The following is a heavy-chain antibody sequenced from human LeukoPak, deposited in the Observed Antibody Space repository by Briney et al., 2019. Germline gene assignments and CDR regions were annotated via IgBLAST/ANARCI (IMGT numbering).Heavy chain of an antibody. J-gene: IGHJ4*02. CDR3: ARLRYCSSGSSYGLDY. V-gene: IGHV5-51*01. Sequence: GESLKISCKCSGYSFTSYWIGWVRQMPGKGLEWMGIIYPGDSDTRYSPSFQGQVTISADKSISTAYLQWSTLKASDTAMYYCARLRYCSSGSSYGLDYWGQGTLVTVSS. CDR2: IYPGDSDT. CDR1: GYSFTSYW. D-gene: IGHD2-15*01.